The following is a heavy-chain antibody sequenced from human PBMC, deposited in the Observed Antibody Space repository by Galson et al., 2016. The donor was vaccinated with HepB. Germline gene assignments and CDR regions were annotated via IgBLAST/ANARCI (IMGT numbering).Heavy chain of an antibody. CDR2: ISSASSIK. D-gene: IGHD3-10*01. J-gene: IGHJ5*02. V-gene: IGHV3-48*04. CDR3: ARDYVPGA. Sequence: SLRLSCADSGFTFNTYGMNWVRQAPGKGLEWVSYISSASSIKYCADSVKGRFTISRDNARHSLYLEMNSLRGEGTAMYYCARDYVPGAWGQGTLVTVSS. CDR1: GFTFNTYG.